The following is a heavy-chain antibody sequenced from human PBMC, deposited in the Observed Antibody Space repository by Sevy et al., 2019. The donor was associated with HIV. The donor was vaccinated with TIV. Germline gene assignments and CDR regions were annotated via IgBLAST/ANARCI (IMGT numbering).Heavy chain of an antibody. J-gene: IGHJ4*02. CDR2: IWSSSSYI. Sequence: GGSLRLSCAASGFTFSTYNMNWVRQAPGKGLEWVSSIWSSSSYIYYADSVKGRFTISRDNAKNSLYLQMNSLKVEDTAVYYCARDRTYGSFIDYWGQGTLGTVSS. CDR1: GFTFSTYN. V-gene: IGHV3-21*01. CDR3: ARDRTYGSFIDY. D-gene: IGHD3-10*01.